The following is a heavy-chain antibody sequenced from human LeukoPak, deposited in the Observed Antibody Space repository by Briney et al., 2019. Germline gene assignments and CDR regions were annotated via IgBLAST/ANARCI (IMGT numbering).Heavy chain of an antibody. CDR3: ARWDDSAWAFGT. CDR2: FSLGGSGTT. CDR1: GASITTYS. V-gene: IGHV4-59*08. D-gene: IGHD6-19*01. J-gene: IGHJ5*02. Sequence: SETLSLTFIVSGASITTYSWNWLRQSPGKGLEWIGYFSLGGSGTTSYTSSLKSRVTISRDTSKNQLSLKLTSVTAADTAVYYCARWDDSAWAFGTWGPGTLVTVSS.